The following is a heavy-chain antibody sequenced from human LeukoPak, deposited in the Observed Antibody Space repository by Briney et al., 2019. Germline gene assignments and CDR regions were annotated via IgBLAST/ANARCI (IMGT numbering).Heavy chain of an antibody. CDR1: GFTFSSYA. D-gene: IGHD5-24*01. CDR2: ISGRGGST. V-gene: IGHV3-23*01. J-gene: IGHJ3*02. Sequence: GGSLRLSCAASGFTFSSYAMTWVRQPPGKGLEWVSTISGRGGSTYYADSVKGRFTISRDNSKNTVYLQMNSLRDEDAAVYYCVRGFDGYYGFDIWGQGTMVTVSS. CDR3: VRGFDGYYGFDI.